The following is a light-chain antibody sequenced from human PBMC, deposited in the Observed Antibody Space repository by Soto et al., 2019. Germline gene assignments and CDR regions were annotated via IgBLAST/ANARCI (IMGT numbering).Light chain of an antibody. CDR1: RRIAGGY. V-gene: IGKV3-20*01. CDR3: QQYRNSVTT. J-gene: IGKJ5*01. Sequence: VLTQSPGTLPLSPGDTATLYCRAGRRIAGGYLAWYQQKRGQPPSLLIYGAYTRATGVPDRFTGGGSGTDFTLSISRLEPEDFVVYYCQQYRNSVTTFGQGTRLEIK. CDR2: GAY.